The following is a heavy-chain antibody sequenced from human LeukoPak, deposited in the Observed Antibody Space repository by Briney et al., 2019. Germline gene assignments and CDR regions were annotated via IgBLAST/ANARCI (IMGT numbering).Heavy chain of an antibody. Sequence: PSETLTLTCTVSGGSISRYYWSWMRQPPGKGLEWIGYIYYSGSTNYNPSLKSRVTISVDTSKTQFSLKLSSVTAADTAVYYCARGTTGTTSYDGPTNEYYFDYWGQGTLVTVSS. CDR1: GGSISRYY. V-gene: IGHV4-59*01. J-gene: IGHJ4*02. CDR3: ARGTTGTTSYDGPTNEYYFDY. D-gene: IGHD1-1*01. CDR2: IYYSGST.